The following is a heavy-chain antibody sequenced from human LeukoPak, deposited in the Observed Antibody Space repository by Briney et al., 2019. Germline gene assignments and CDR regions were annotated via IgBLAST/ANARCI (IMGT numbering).Heavy chain of an antibody. D-gene: IGHD1-26*01. Sequence: SETLSLTCTVSGGSISSHPWSWIRQPPGKGLEWIAYIYSSGSTNYTPSLKSRVAISVDTSKNQFSLRLSSVTAADTAVYYCARGGSYRGGFDFWGQGALLTVSS. V-gene: IGHV4-59*11. J-gene: IGHJ4*02. CDR1: GGSISSHP. CDR3: ARGGSYRGGFDF. CDR2: IYSSGST.